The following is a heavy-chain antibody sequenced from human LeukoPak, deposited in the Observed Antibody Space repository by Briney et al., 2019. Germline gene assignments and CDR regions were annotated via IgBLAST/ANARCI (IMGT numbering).Heavy chain of an antibody. Sequence: GGSLRLSCAASGFTVSSNYMAWVRQPPGKGLEWVSVIFGGGGTYYAGSVRGRFTISRDNSQNTLFLQMNSLRAEDTAVYYCANEKPLGYCSSTSCGTPSWGQGTLVTVSS. D-gene: IGHD2-2*01. V-gene: IGHV3-53*01. CDR2: IFGGGGT. J-gene: IGHJ5*02. CDR3: ANEKPLGYCSSTSCGTPS. CDR1: GFTVSSNY.